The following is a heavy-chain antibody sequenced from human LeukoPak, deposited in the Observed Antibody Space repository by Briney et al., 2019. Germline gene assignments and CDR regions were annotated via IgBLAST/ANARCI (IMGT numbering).Heavy chain of an antibody. CDR1: GGSISSGSYY. CDR3: ARGTVDCSGGNCYPEPFDY. J-gene: IGHJ4*02. Sequence: SETLSLTCTVSGGSISSGSYYWSWIRQPAGKGLEWIGRIYTSGSTNYNPSLKSRVTISVDTSKNQFSLKLSSVTAADTAVYYCARGTVDCSGGNCYPEPFDYWGQGTLVTVSS. CDR2: IYTSGST. D-gene: IGHD2-15*01. V-gene: IGHV4-61*02.